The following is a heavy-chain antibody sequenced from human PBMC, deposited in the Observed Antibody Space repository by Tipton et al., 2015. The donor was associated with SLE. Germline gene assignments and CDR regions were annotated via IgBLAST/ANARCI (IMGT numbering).Heavy chain of an antibody. D-gene: IGHD1-26*01. CDR3: ARGASRGRYFDY. Sequence: TLSLICSVYVRSFGGYFWSWFRQPPGRGLEWTGEINHAGNTNYNPSLKSRITISIDTSKNQFSLNLTSVTAADTAVYYCARGASRGRYFDYWSQGTLVTVSS. V-gene: IGHV4-34*01. CDR1: VRSFGGYF. CDR2: INHAGNT. J-gene: IGHJ4*02.